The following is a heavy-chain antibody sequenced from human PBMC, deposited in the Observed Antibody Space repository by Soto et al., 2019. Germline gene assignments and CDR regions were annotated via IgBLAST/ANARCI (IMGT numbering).Heavy chain of an antibody. V-gene: IGHV1-3*01. J-gene: IGHJ4*02. CDR1: GYTFTSYA. CDR2: INAGNGNT. CDR3: ARTSGYYCSDN. Sequence: QVQVVQSGAEVKKPGASVKVSCKASGYTFTSYAMHWVRQAPGQRLEWMGWINAGNGNTKYSQKFQGRVTITRDTSASTAHTALSSQGSEDTAGYDCARTSGYYCSDNRGQGT. D-gene: IGHD3-3*01.